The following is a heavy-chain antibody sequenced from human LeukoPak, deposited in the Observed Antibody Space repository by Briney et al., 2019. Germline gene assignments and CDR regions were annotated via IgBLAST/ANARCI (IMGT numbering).Heavy chain of an antibody. CDR3: SRDPRHSDY. V-gene: IGHV3-9*01. CDR1: GFTFDDYA. J-gene: IGHJ4*02. CDR2: ISWNSGSI. Sequence: PGGSLRLSCAASGFTFDDYAMHWVRQAPGKGLEWVSGISWNSGSIGYADSVKGRFTISRDNAKNSLYLQMNSLTVEDTAVYYCSRDPRHSDYWGQGTLVTVSS.